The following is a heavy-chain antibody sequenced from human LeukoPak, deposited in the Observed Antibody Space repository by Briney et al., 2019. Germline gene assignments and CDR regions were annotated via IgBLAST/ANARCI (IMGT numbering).Heavy chain of an antibody. CDR3: AKGPLYYYGDNAWFGP. V-gene: IGHV3-30*18. D-gene: IGHD4-17*01. CDR1: GFTFSSSA. CDR2: VFSDGTYK. Sequence: SGGSLTLSCAASGFTFSSSAMHWVRQAPGKGLEWVAVVFSDGTYKYYADSVKGRFTISRDNSKNILFLQMNSLRAEDTAVYYCAKGPLYYYGDNAWFGPWGQGTLVTVSS. J-gene: IGHJ5*02.